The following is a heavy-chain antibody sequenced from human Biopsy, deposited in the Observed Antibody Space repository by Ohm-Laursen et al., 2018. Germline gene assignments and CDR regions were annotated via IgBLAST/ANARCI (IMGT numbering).Heavy chain of an antibody. CDR1: RVSFINYW. J-gene: IGHJ5*01. CDR2: IYPEDSDT. Sequence: ESLRLSCKGSRVSFINYWIGWVRQMPGKGLEYMGIIYPEDSDTRYSPSFQGQVIISVDMSISTAYLQWSSLKASGRGMYYWVRPGSPRHCSGGYCATGWFDSWGQGTLVTVSS. V-gene: IGHV5-51*01. D-gene: IGHD2-15*01. CDR3: VRPGSPRHCSGGYCATGWFDS.